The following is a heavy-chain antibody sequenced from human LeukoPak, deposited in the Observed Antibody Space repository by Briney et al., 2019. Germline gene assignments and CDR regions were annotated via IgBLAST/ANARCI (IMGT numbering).Heavy chain of an antibody. Sequence: HPGGSLRLSCVASGFTFSSYWMSWVRQAPGKGLEWVANIKQDGSEKYYVDSVKGRFTISRDNSKNTLYLEMNSLRPEDTAVYFCATDHNYAYHNWGQGTLVTVSS. D-gene: IGHD3-16*01. J-gene: IGHJ4*02. CDR3: ATDHNYAYHN. V-gene: IGHV3-7*01. CDR2: IKQDGSEK. CDR1: GFTFSSYW.